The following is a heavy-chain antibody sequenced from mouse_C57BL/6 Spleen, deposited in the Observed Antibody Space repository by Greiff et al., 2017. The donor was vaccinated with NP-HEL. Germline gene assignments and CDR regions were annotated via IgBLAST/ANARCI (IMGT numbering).Heavy chain of an antibody. CDR2: IYPSDSET. J-gene: IGHJ2*01. Sequence: QVQLQQPGAELVRPGSSVKLSCKASGYTFTSYWMDWVKQRPGQGLEWIGNIYPSDSETHYNQKFKDKATLTVDKSSSTAYMQLSSLTSEDSAVYYCARSFYGYDGALFDYWGQGTTLTVSS. D-gene: IGHD2-9*01. CDR3: ARSFYGYDGALFDY. CDR1: GYTFTSYW. V-gene: IGHV1-61*01.